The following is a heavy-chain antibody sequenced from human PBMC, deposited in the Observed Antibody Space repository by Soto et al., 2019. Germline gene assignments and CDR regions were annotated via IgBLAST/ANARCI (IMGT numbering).Heavy chain of an antibody. J-gene: IGHJ3*01. D-gene: IGHD2-8*01. CDR1: GFSFSDYA. Sequence: PGGSLRLSCTGFGFSFSDYAVTWVRQNPGKGLEWVGFIASKTYGATREYAASVKGRFIISRDDPKSIAYLQMNGLKIEDTAVYFCTRLPPEWFRTTPFDFWGQGTRVTVSS. V-gene: IGHV3-49*04. CDR2: IASKTYGATR. CDR3: TRLPPEWFRTTPFDF.